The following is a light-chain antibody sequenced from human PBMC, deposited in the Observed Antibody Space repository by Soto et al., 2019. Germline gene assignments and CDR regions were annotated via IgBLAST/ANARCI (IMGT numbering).Light chain of an antibody. V-gene: IGLV1-47*02. Sequence: QSVLTQPPSASGTPGQRITISCSGSTSNIGTNFVYWYQRLPGTTPQLLIFSNNQRPSGVAGRFSGSKSGTSASLAISGLRSEDEADYYCATWDDSLSGWVFGGGTKLTGL. CDR2: SNN. J-gene: IGLJ3*02. CDR3: ATWDDSLSGWV. CDR1: TSNIGTNF.